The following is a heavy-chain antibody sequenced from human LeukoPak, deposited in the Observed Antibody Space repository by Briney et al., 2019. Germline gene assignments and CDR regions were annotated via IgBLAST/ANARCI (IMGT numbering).Heavy chain of an antibody. V-gene: IGHV3-74*01. D-gene: IGHD3-22*01. Sequence: LAGGSLRLSCAASGLTFSNYWMHWVRQAPGKGLVWVSRIRTDGLETSYADSVKGRFTVSRDNAKNTLYLQMNSLRAEDTAVYYCAAYYYDTSGYTDYWGQGALVTVSS. J-gene: IGHJ4*02. CDR1: GLTFSNYW. CDR2: IRTDGLET. CDR3: AAYYYDTSGYTDY.